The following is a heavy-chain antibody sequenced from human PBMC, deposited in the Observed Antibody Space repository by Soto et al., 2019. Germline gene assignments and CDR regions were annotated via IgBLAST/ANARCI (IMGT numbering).Heavy chain of an antibody. Sequence: QVQLQESGPGLVKPSQTLSLTCIVSGGSISSGDYYWSWIRQHPGKGLEWIGTIYFSGNTYYHPSLKSRVTISVDTSKNHFSLKLSSVIAADTAVYYCARVIRGLAGSFDYWGQGTLVTVSS. J-gene: IGHJ4*02. CDR2: IYFSGNT. V-gene: IGHV4-31*03. D-gene: IGHD6-13*01. CDR1: GGSISSGDYY. CDR3: ARVIRGLAGSFDY.